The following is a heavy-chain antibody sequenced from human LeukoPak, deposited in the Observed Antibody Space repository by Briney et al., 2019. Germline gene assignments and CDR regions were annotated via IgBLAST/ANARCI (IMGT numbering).Heavy chain of an antibody. J-gene: IGHJ4*02. V-gene: IGHV3-21*01. CDR1: GFTFSSYN. Sequence: TGGSLRLSCAASGFTFSSYNMNWVRQAPGKGLEWVSSISSSSSYIYYADSVKGRFTISRDNAKKSLFLQMDSLRAEDTAVYYCARATTYDILTGYSDYWGQGTLVTVSS. CDR2: ISSSSSYI. D-gene: IGHD3-9*01. CDR3: ARATTYDILTGYSDY.